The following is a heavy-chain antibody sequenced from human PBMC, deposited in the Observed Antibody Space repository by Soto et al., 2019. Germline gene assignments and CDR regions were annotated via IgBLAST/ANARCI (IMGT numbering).Heavy chain of an antibody. D-gene: IGHD3-10*01. CDR3: ARDLGYYGSGIFDP. CDR2: INAGNGNT. Sequence: GASVKVSCKASGYTFTSYTMHWVRQAPGQRLEWMGWINAGNGNTKYSQKFQGRVTFTRDTSASTAYMELSSLRSEDTAVYYCARDLGYYGSGIFDPWGQGTLVTVSS. J-gene: IGHJ5*02. V-gene: IGHV1-3*01. CDR1: GYTFTSYT.